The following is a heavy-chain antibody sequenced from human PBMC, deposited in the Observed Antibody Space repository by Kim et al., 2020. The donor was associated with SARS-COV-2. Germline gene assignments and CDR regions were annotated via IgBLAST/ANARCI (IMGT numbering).Heavy chain of an antibody. CDR1: GFTFSRYG. Sequence: GGSLRLSCVASGFTFSRYGIHWVRQAPGKGLEWVAVIWYDGSNKYYADSVKGRFTISRDNSKNRLYLQMNSLRAEETAVYFCARDRVVVTTKDYHYYGM. D-gene: IGHD4-4*01. V-gene: IGHV3-33*01. J-gene: IGHJ6*01. CDR2: IWYDGSNK. CDR3: ARDRVVVTTKDYHYYGM.